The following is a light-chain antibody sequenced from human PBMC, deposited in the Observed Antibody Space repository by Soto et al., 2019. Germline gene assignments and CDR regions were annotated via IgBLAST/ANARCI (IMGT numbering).Light chain of an antibody. CDR2: EVN. Sequence: QSALTQPASVSGSPGQSITISCTGTSSDVGLYNLVSWYQQLPGKAPKLIIYEVNERPSGISDRFSGSKSGNTASLTISGLQDEDEADYYCCSYVGSSILRFGRGTKLTVL. J-gene: IGLJ3*02. V-gene: IGLV2-23*02. CDR3: CSYVGSSILR. CDR1: SSDVGLYNL.